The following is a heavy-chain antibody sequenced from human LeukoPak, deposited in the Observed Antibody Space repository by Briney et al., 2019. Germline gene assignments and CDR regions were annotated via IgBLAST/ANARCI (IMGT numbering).Heavy chain of an antibody. CDR3: AKYGGDTGYSSSWPN. J-gene: IGHJ4*02. V-gene: IGHV3-23*01. CDR2: IGASGERT. CDR1: GFTLSSYV. D-gene: IGHD6-13*01. Sequence: GGSLRLSCAASGFTLSSYVMTWVRQAPGKGLEWVSSIGASGERTHYADSVKGRFTISRDNSKNTLYLQMNSLRAEDTAVYYCAKYGGDTGYSSSWPNWGQGTLVTVSS.